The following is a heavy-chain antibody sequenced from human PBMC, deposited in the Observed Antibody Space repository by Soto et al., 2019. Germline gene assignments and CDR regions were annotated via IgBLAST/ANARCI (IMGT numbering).Heavy chain of an antibody. CDR3: AGDLSGGFLLRDAFDI. Sequence: QVQLVQSGAEVKKPGSSVKVSCKASGGTFSSYAISWVRQAPGQGLEWMGGIIPIFGTANYAQKFQGRVTITADESTSMAYMELSSLRSEDTAVYYCAGDLSGGFLLRDAFDIWGQGTMVTVSS. CDR1: GGTFSSYA. V-gene: IGHV1-69*12. CDR2: IIPIFGTA. J-gene: IGHJ3*02. D-gene: IGHD2-15*01.